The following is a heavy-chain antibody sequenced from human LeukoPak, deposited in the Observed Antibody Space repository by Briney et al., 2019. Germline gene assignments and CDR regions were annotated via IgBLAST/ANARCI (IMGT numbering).Heavy chain of an antibody. CDR2: IYHSGST. CDR1: GGSISSGGYS. J-gene: IGHJ3*02. D-gene: IGHD2-15*01. V-gene: IGHV4-30-2*01. Sequence: SETLSLTYAVSGGSISSGGYSWSWIRQPPGKGLEWIGYIYHSGSTYYNPSLKSRVTISVDRSKNQFSLKLSSVTAADTAVYYCARGILVDAFDIWGQGTMVTVSS. CDR3: ARGILVDAFDI.